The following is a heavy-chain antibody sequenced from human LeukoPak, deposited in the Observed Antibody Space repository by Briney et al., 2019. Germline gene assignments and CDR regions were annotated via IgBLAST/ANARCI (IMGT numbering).Heavy chain of an antibody. D-gene: IGHD3-9*01. CDR1: GGSFSGYY. Sequence: PSETLSLTCAVYGGSFSGYYWSWIRQPPGKGLEWIGEINHSGSTNYNPSLKSRVTISVDTSKNQFSLKLSSVTAADTAVYYCARGGGYDILTGPYYFDYWGQGPWSPSPQ. V-gene: IGHV4-34*01. J-gene: IGHJ4*02. CDR3: ARGGGYDILTGPYYFDY. CDR2: INHSGST.